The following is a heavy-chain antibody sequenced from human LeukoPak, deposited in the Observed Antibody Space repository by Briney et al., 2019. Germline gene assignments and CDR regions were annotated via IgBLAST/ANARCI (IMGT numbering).Heavy chain of an antibody. CDR2: IKQDGSEK. CDR3: ARDRGRHSGSRSEDY. D-gene: IGHD5-12*01. V-gene: IGHV3-7*01. Sequence: GGSLRLSSAASGFTFSRYWMSWVRQAPGKGLEWVANIKQDGSEKYYVDSVKGRFTISRDNAKNSLYLQMNSLRAEDTAVYYCARDRGRHSGSRSEDYWGQGTLVTVSS. CDR1: GFTFSRYW. J-gene: IGHJ4*02.